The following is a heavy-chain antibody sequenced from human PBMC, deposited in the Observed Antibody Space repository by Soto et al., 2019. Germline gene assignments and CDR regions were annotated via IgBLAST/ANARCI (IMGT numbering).Heavy chain of an antibody. CDR1: GFTFSSYS. V-gene: IGHV3-21*01. CDR3: ARPDYGDDAYFDY. Sequence: PGGSLRLSCAASGFTFSSYSMNWVRQAPGKGLEWVSSISSSSSYIYYADSVKGRFTISRDNAKNSLYLQMNSLRAEDTAVYYCARPDYGDDAYFDYWGQGTLVTVSS. J-gene: IGHJ4*02. D-gene: IGHD4-17*01. CDR2: ISSSSSYI.